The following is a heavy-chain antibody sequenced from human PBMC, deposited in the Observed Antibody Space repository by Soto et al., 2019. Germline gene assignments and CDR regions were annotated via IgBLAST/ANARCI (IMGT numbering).Heavy chain of an antibody. J-gene: IGHJ6*02. CDR2: FFPISVTA. CDR3: ARSQGSSTSLEIYYYYYYGMDV. D-gene: IGHD2-2*01. Sequence: QVQLVQSGAEVKKPGSSVKVSCKASGGTFSSYAISWVRQAPGQGLSGVGGFFPISVTATYAQKSQGRVTITADESTSTAYMELSSLRSEDTAVYYCARSQGSSTSLEIYYYYYYGMDVWGQGTTVTVSS. CDR1: GGTFSSYA. V-gene: IGHV1-69*01.